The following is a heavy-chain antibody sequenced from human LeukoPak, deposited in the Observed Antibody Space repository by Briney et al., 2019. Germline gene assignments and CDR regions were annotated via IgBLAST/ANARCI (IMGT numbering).Heavy chain of an antibody. D-gene: IGHD1-7*01. CDR3: ASRITGTSGIWIN. V-gene: IGHV1-69*04. Sequence: SVKVSCKASGGTFSSYAISWVRQAPGQGLEWMGRIIPILGIANYAQNFQGRVTITADKSTSTAYMELSSLRSEDTAVYYCASRITGTSGIWINWGQGTLVTVSS. CDR2: IIPILGIA. J-gene: IGHJ4*02. CDR1: GGTFSSYA.